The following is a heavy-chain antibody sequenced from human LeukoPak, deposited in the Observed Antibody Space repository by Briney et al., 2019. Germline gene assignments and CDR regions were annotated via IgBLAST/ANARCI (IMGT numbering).Heavy chain of an antibody. CDR2: ISGISGST. D-gene: IGHD2-2*01. J-gene: IGHJ3*02. CDR1: GFTFSSYG. Sequence: PGGSLRLSCAASGFTFSSYGLSWVRQAPGKGLEWVSGISGISGSTYYADSGKGRFTISRDNSKNTLYLQMDSLTAEDTAVYYCAKDRRCSSITCYDVFGIWGQGTMVTVSS. V-gene: IGHV3-23*01. CDR3: AKDRRCSSITCYDVFGI.